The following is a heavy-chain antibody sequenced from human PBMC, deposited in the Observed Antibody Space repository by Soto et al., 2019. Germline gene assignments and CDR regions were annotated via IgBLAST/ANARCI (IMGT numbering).Heavy chain of an antibody. CDR2: IKSKTDGGTT. V-gene: IGHV3-15*07. CDR3: TTASSSMVRGVSIGY. Sequence: EVQLVESGGGLVKPGGSLRLSCAASGFTFSNAWMNWVRQAPGKGLEWVGRIKSKTDGGTTDYAAPVKGRFTISRDXSXXTLYLQMNRLKTEDTAVYYCTTASSSMVRGVSIGYWGQGTLVTVSS. J-gene: IGHJ4*02. CDR1: GFTFSNAW. D-gene: IGHD3-10*01.